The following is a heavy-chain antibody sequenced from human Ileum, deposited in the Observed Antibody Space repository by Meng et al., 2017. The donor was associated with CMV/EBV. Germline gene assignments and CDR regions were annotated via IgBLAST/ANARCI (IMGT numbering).Heavy chain of an antibody. V-gene: IGHV3-23*01. CDR1: GFIVSSYA. D-gene: IGHD1-14*01. CDR2: ISGSGGST. J-gene: IGHJ4*02. CDR3: AKDGWYNNSPYYFDY. Sequence: GESLKISCAASGFIVSSYAISWVRQAPGKGLEWVSGISGSGGSTYYVDSVKGRFTVSRDNSKKTLHLQMNSLRAEDTAIYYCAKDGWYNNSPYYFDYWGQGTLVTVSS.